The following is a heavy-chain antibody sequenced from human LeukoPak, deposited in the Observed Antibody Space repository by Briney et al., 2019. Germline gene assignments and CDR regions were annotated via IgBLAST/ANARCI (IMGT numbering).Heavy chain of an antibody. CDR3: AGLDVLTGYHYYYYYMDV. CDR1: GGTFSSYA. CDR2: IIPIFGTA. V-gene: IGHV1-69*05. J-gene: IGHJ6*03. Sequence: GSSVKVSCKASGGTFSSYAISWVQQAPGQGLEWMGGIIPIFGTANYAQKFQGRVTITTDESTSTAYMELSSLRSEDTAVYYCAGLDVLTGYHYYYYYMDVWGKGTTVTVSS. D-gene: IGHD3-9*01.